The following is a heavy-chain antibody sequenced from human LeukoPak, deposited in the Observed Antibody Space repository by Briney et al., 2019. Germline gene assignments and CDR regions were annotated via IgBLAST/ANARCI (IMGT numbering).Heavy chain of an antibody. CDR1: GFTLDDYS. CDR3: AKGVDFYASGSLFSPFYV. CDR2: ISGNGATT. V-gene: IGHV3-43*01. J-gene: IGHJ3*01. D-gene: IGHD3-10*01. Sequence: GGSLRLSCSASGFTLDDYSMHWVRQVPGRSLEWVSLISGNGATTYYADSVKGRFTVFRDNSKNTLDLQMDSLRTDDSALYYCAKGVDFYASGSLFSPFYVWGQGTTVTVSS.